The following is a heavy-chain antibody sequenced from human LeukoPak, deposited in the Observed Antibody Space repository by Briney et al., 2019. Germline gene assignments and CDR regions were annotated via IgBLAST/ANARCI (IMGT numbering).Heavy chain of an antibody. D-gene: IGHD3-22*01. V-gene: IGHV4-59*01. CDR1: GGSISSYY. CDR3: ARGAHYYYYDSSGYYPAEYFQH. CDR2: IYYSGST. J-gene: IGHJ1*01. Sequence: SETLSLTCAVSGGSISSYYWSWIRQPPGKGLEWIGYIYYSGSTNYNPSLKSRVTISVDTSKNQFSLKLSSVTAADTAVYYCARGAHYYYYDSSGYYPAEYFQHWGQGTLVTVSS.